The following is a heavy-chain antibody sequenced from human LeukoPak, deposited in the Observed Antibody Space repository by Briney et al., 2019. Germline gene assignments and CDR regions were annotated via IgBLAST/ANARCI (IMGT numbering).Heavy chain of an antibody. CDR3: ASDPPSGLRY. Sequence: ASVKVSCKASAYTFTSYAMKWVRQAPGQGLEWMGWINTNTGNPTYAQGFTGRFVFSLDTSVSTAYLQISSLKAEDTAVYYCASDPPSGLRYWGQGTLVTVSS. CDR1: AYTFTSYA. V-gene: IGHV7-4-1*02. D-gene: IGHD5-12*01. CDR2: INTNTGNP. J-gene: IGHJ4*02.